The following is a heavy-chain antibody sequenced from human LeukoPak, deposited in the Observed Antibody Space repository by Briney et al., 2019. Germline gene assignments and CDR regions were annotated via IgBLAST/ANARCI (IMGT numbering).Heavy chain of an antibody. V-gene: IGHV1-24*01. Sequence: ASVKVSCKVSGYTLTELSMHWVRQAPGKGLEWMGGFDPEDGETIYAQKFQGRVTMTEDTSTDTAYMELSSLRSEDTAVYYCARDFPYYDILTGYRNYYYGMDVWGQGTTVTVSS. CDR3: ARDFPYYDILTGYRNYYYGMDV. CDR2: FDPEDGET. D-gene: IGHD3-9*01. J-gene: IGHJ6*02. CDR1: GYTLTELS.